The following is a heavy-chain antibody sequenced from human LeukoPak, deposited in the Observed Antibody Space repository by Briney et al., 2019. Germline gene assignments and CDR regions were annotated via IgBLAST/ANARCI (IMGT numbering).Heavy chain of an antibody. CDR2: IIPIFGTA. J-gene: IGHJ4*02. D-gene: IGHD1-1*01. CDR1: GGTFSSYA. CDR3: ARDRGTGLIDY. V-gene: IGHV1-69*06. Sequence: GASVKVSFKASGGTFSSYAISWVRQAPGQGLEWMGGIIPIFGTANYAQKFQGRVTITADKSTSTAYMELSSLRSEDTAVYYCARDRGTGLIDYWGQGTLVTVSS.